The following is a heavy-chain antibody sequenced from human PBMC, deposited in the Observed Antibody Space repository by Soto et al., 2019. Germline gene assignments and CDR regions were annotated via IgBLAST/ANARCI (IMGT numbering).Heavy chain of an antibody. CDR1: GFIFGAYS. Sequence: EVQLLASGGGLVQRGGSLKISCAASGFIFGAYSMTWLRQPPGKGLEGVSTISGSGSSTYYIDSVQGRFTISRDNSKNTLYLQMNSLRGEDTAVYYCAKDWTSIWGQGTMVSVSS. CDR2: ISGSGSST. J-gene: IGHJ3*02. CDR3: AKDWTSI. V-gene: IGHV3-23*01. D-gene: IGHD1-1*01.